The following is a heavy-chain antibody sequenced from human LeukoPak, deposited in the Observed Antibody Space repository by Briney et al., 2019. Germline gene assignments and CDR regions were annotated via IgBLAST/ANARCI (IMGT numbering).Heavy chain of an antibody. CDR1: GYTFTSYG. D-gene: IGHD3-10*01. V-gene: IGHV1-18*01. Sequence: ASVKVSCKASGYTFTSYGISWVRQAPGQGVEWMGWISAYNGNTNYAQKLQGRVTMTTDTSTSTAYMELRSLRSDDTAVYYCVRWPGPRWFGDYYFDYWGQGTLVTVSS. CDR3: VRWPGPRWFGDYYFDY. CDR2: ISAYNGNT. J-gene: IGHJ4*02.